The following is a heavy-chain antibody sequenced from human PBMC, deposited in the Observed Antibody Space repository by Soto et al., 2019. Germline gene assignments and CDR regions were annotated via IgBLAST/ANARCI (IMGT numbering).Heavy chain of an antibody. D-gene: IGHD2-8*01. CDR2: INAGNGNT. V-gene: IGHV1-3*01. J-gene: IGHJ4*02. CDR1: VYTFTSYA. CDR3: AGYNYSNGVCRLFDY. Sequence: ASVKVSCKASVYTFTSYAMHWVRQAPGQRLEWMGWINAGNGNTKYSQKFQGRVTITSDTSASTAYMKLSSLKSKDTPGYYCAGYNYSNGVCRLFDYRGQGTLVIVS.